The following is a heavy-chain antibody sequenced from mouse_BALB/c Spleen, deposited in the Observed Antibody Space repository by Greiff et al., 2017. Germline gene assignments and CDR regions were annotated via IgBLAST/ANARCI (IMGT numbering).Heavy chain of an antibody. CDR3: ARWTTGSYYYAMDY. CDR2: ISSGSSTI. J-gene: IGHJ4*01. CDR1: GFTFSSFG. V-gene: IGHV5-17*02. Sequence: EVQLVESGGGLVQPGGSRKLSCAASGFTFSSFGMHWVRQAPEKGLEWVAYISSGSSTIYYADTVKGRFTISRDNPKNTLFLQMTSLRSEDTAMYYCARWTTGSYYYAMDYWGQGTSVTVSS. D-gene: IGHD2-12*01.